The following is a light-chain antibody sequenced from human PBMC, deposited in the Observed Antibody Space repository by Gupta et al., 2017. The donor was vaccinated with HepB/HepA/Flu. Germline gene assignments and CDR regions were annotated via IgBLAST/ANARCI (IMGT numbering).Light chain of an antibody. J-gene: IGKJ4*01. CDR3: KQELQTPLT. Sequence: DIVMTQSPDSLAVSLGERATINCKSSQSVLYSSNNKNYLAWYQQKPGQPPKLLIYWASTRESGVPDRFSGSGSGTDFTLKISRVEAEDVAVYYCKQELQTPLTFGGGTKVEIK. V-gene: IGKV4-1*01. CDR1: QSVLYSSNNKNY. CDR2: WAS.